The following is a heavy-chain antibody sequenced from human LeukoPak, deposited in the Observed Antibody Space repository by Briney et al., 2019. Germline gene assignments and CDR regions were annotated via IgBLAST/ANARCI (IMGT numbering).Heavy chain of an antibody. V-gene: IGHV3-30-3*01. Sequence: GGSLRLSCTASGFTFSNYAMHWVRQAPGKGLEWVAVISYDGSNKYYADSVKGRFTISRDNSKNTLYLQMNSLRAEDTAVYYCARDPGYSYGYVPWFDPWGQGTLVTVSS. CDR2: ISYDGSNK. J-gene: IGHJ5*02. CDR1: GFTFSNYA. D-gene: IGHD5-18*01. CDR3: ARDPGYSYGYVPWFDP.